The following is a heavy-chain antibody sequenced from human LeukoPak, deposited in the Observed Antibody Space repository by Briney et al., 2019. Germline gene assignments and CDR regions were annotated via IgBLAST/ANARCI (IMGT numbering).Heavy chain of an antibody. CDR2: IYTSGST. CDR1: TYSISSAYY. CDR3: ARDFDCSGGSCYPRGFDP. V-gene: IGHV4-4*07. Sequence: SETLSLTCSVSTYSISSAYYWGWIRQPAGKGLEWIGRIYTSGSTNYNPSLKSRVTMSVDTSKNQFSLKLSSVTAADTAVYYCARDFDCSGGSCYPRGFDPWGQGTLVTVSS. D-gene: IGHD2-15*01. J-gene: IGHJ5*02.